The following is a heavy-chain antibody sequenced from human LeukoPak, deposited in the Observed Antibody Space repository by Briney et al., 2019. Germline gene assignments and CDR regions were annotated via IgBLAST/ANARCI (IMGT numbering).Heavy chain of an antibody. D-gene: IGHD6-13*01. V-gene: IGHV1-69*13. CDR2: IIPLFGAT. CDR3: AREVTHFEQQLMFDF. Sequence: ASVKVSCKASGGSFTNYAFSWVRQAPGQGLEWMGGIIPLFGATNYAQKFQGRLTITADASTRTAYMELSSLTSEDTAVYFCAREVTHFEQQLMFDFWGQGTLVTVSS. J-gene: IGHJ4*02. CDR1: GGSFTNYA.